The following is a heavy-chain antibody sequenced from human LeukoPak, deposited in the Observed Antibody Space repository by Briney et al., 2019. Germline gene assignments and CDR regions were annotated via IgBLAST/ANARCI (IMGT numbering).Heavy chain of an antibody. D-gene: IGHD3-10*01. V-gene: IGHV3-23*01. J-gene: IGHJ4*02. Sequence: GGSLRLSCAASGFTFSNYAMRWVRQAPGKGLEWVSGISGSGDSTYYADSVKGRFTISRDNSKNTLYLQMNSLRAEDTAVYYCARPNEWFGEFGYWGQGTLVTVSS. CDR3: ARPNEWFGEFGY. CDR1: GFTFSNYA. CDR2: ISGSGDST.